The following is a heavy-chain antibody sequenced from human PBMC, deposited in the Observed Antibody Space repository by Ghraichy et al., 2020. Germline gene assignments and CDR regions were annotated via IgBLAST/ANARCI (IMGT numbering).Heavy chain of an antibody. V-gene: IGHV4-34*01. CDR3: ARDVVVAATDGPGWFDP. CDR2: INHSGST. D-gene: IGHD2-15*01. CDR1: GGSFSGYY. J-gene: IGHJ5*02. Sequence: SETLSLTCAVYGGSFSGYYWSWIRQPPGKGLEWIGEINHSGSTNYNPSLKSRVTISVDTSKNQFSLKLSSVTAADTAVYYCARDVVVAATDGPGWFDPWGQGTLVTVSS.